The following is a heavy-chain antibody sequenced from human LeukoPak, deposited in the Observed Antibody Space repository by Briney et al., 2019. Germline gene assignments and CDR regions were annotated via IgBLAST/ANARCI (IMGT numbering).Heavy chain of an antibody. V-gene: IGHV4-39*01. CDR3: ARLEVYYDFWSGYPYYFDY. CDR2: IYYSGST. Sequence: SETLSLTCTVSGGSISSSSYYWGWIRQPPGKGLEWIGSIYYSGSTYYNPSLKSRVTISIDTSKNQFSLKLSSVTAADTAVYYCARLEVYYDFWSGYPYYFDYWGQGTLVTVSS. D-gene: IGHD3-3*01. CDR1: GGSISSSSYY. J-gene: IGHJ4*02.